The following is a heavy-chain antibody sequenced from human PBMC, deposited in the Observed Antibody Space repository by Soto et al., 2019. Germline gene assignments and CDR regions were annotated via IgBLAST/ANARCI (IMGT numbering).Heavy chain of an antibody. CDR1: GYTFTSYA. Sequence: ASVKVSCKASGYTFTSYAMHWVRQAPGQRLEWMGWINAGNGNTKYSQKFQGRVTITRDTSASTAYMELSSLRSEDTAVYYCARGRITIFGVVIIYFDYWGQGTLVTVSS. CDR3: ARGRITIFGVVIIYFDY. CDR2: INAGNGNT. J-gene: IGHJ4*02. D-gene: IGHD3-3*01. V-gene: IGHV1-3*01.